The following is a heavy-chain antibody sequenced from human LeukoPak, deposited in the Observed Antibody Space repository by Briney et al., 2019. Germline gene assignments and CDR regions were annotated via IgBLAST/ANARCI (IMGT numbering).Heavy chain of an antibody. V-gene: IGHV3-30-3*01. CDR2: ISYDGNSK. J-gene: IGHJ6*02. CDR3: AKDSRWYGMDV. CDR1: GFTFSSYS. D-gene: IGHD4-23*01. Sequence: GGSLRLSCAASGFTFSSYSMHWVRQAPGKGLEWVAVISYDGNSKYYAASVKGRFTISRDNSRNTLSLQMRSLRAEDTAVYYCAKDSRWYGMDVWGLGTTVTVSS.